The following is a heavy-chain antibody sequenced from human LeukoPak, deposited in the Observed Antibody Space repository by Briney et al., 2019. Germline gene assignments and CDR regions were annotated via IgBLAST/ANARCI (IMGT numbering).Heavy chain of an antibody. CDR3: TRHSPSYYYDSSGYYRIAEYFQH. J-gene: IGHJ1*01. CDR1: GFTFSGSA. D-gene: IGHD3-22*01. CDR2: IRSKANRYAT. V-gene: IGHV3-73*01. Sequence: GGSLRLSCAASGFTFSGSAMHWVRQASGKGLDWVGRIRSKANRYATAYAASVKGRFTISRDDSKNTAYLQMNSLKTEDTAVYYCTRHSPSYYYDSSGYYRIAEYFQHWGQGTLVTVSS.